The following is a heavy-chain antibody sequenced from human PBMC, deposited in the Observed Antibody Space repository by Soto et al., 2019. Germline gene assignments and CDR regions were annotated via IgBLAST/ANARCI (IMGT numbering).Heavy chain of an antibody. CDR3: VAGMDV. CDR2: INPKNGKT. V-gene: IGHV1-46*01. Sequence: VLLIQSGAEVKKPGASVKVSCKASGYNFTSYYMHWVRQALGQGLEWMGIINPKNGKTTYAQKFQGRITVTRDTSTTTVYMEVKSLRSEDTAVYYCVAGMDVWGQGTTVIVSS. J-gene: IGHJ6*02. CDR1: GYNFTSYY.